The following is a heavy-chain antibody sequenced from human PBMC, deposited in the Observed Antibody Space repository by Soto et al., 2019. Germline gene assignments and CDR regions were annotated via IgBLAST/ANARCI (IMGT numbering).Heavy chain of an antibody. Sequence: QVQLQQSGPGLVKPSEHLSLTCAVSSGPSSSHNWGWIRQPPGRGLEWICYGYYTGDTSYNPSLSDRFTISADTSTNHISLTLTSVTAAETAVYYCVRRGIDYRPGRVDVRGQGTTVSVSS. V-gene: IGHV4-59*08. J-gene: IGHJ6*02. CDR3: VRRGIDYRPGRVDV. D-gene: IGHD1-26*01. CDR1: SGPSSSHN. CDR2: GYYTGDT.